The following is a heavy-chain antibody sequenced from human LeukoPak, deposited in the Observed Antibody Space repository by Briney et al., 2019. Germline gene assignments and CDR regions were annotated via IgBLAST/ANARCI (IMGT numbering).Heavy chain of an antibody. CDR3: ASGVPHAR. V-gene: IGHV4-34*01. CDR2: INHSRST. Sequence: SETLSLTCAVYGGSFSDYYWSWIRQPPGKGLEWIGEINHSRSTNYNPSLKSRVTISVDTSKNQFSLKLSSVTAADTAVYYCASGVPHARWGQGTLVTVSS. J-gene: IGHJ4*02. D-gene: IGHD6-6*01. CDR1: GGSFSDYY.